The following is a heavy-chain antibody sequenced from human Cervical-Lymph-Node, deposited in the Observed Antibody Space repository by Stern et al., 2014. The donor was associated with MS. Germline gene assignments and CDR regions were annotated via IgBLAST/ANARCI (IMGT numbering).Heavy chain of an antibody. D-gene: IGHD5-18*01. CDR3: LGSYGYSYYYYGMDV. CDR2: INSKTDGGTT. Sequence: EVQLVESGGGLVKPGGSLRLSCAASGFTFSNAWMSWVRQAPGKGLEWVGRINSKTDGGTTDYAAPVKGRFTISRDDSKNTLYLQMNSLKTEDTAVYYCLGSYGYSYYYYGMDVWGQGTTVTVSS. CDR1: GFTFSNAW. V-gene: IGHV3-15*01. J-gene: IGHJ6*02.